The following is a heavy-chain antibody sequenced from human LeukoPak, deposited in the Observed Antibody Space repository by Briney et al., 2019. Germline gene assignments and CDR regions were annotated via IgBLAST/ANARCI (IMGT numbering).Heavy chain of an antibody. Sequence: SSETLSLTCAVYGGSLSGYHWSWIRQPPEKGLVWIGEINHSGSTNFNPSLKSRVHISVDTSKNHFSLKLSSVTAADTAVYYCARESIAAAGTPLDYWGQGTLVTVSS. CDR3: ARESIAAAGTPLDY. V-gene: IGHV4-34*01. J-gene: IGHJ4*02. CDR2: INHSGST. CDR1: GGSLSGYH. D-gene: IGHD6-13*01.